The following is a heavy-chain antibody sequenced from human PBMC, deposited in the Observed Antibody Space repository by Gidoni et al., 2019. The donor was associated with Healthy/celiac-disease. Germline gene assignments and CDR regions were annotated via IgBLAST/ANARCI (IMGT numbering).Heavy chain of an antibody. CDR1: GVTFSSYS. Sequence: EVQLVESGGGLVKPGGSLRLSCAASGVTFSSYSMNWVRQAPGKGLEWVSSISSSSSYIYYADSVKGRFTISRDNAKNSLYLQMNSLRAEDTAVYYCARDSGDSSGYYSFGALDYWGQGTLVTVSS. CDR2: ISSSSSYI. CDR3: ARDSGDSSGYYSFGALDY. V-gene: IGHV3-21*01. J-gene: IGHJ4*02. D-gene: IGHD3-22*01.